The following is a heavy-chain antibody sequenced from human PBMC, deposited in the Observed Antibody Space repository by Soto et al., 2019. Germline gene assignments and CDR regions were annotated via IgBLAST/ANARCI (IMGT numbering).Heavy chain of an antibody. CDR1: GFTFSSYA. D-gene: IGHD2-21*01. CDR3: ATDDLFGPYGMDV. CDR2: ISGSGGSK. Sequence: GGSLRLSCAASGFTFSSYAMSWVRQAPGKGLEWVSAISGSGGSKYYADSVKGRFTISRDNSKNTLYLQMNSLRAEDTAVYYSATDDLFGPYGMDVWGQGTTVTVSS. V-gene: IGHV3-23*01. J-gene: IGHJ6*02.